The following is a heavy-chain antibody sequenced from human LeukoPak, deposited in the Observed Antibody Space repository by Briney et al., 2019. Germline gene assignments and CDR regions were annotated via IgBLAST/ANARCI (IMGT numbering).Heavy chain of an antibody. CDR3: ARVSPNTVTTLQYFDY. V-gene: IGHV3-7*01. Sequence: GGSLRLSCAASGFTFSSYWMSWGRQAPGKGLEWVANIKQDGSEKDYVDSVKGRFTISRDNAKNSLYLQMNSLRAEDTAVYYCARVSPNTVTTLQYFDYWGQGTLVTVSS. D-gene: IGHD4-17*01. CDR1: GFTFSSYW. J-gene: IGHJ4*02. CDR2: IKQDGSEK.